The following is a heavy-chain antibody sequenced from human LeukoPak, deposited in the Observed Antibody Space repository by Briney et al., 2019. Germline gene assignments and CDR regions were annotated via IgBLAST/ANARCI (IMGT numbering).Heavy chain of an antibody. CDR3: ARDGARGYDILTGYYSTGLDY. Sequence: PGGSLRLSCAASGFTFSSYEMNWVRQAPGKGLEWVSYISSSGTTIYYADSVKGRFTISRDNAKNSLYLQMNSLRAEDTAVYYCARDGARGYDILTGYYSTGLDYWGQGTLVTVSS. J-gene: IGHJ4*02. CDR2: ISSSGTTI. CDR1: GFTFSSYE. V-gene: IGHV3-48*03. D-gene: IGHD3-9*01.